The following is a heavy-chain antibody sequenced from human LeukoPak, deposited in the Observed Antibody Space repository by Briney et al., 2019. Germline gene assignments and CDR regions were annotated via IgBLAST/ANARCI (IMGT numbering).Heavy chain of an antibody. J-gene: IGHJ6*02. CDR3: ARSSYYEMDV. V-gene: IGHV4-59*01. CDR2: IHYSGST. CDR1: GGSISSYY. Sequence: PSETLSLTCTVSGGSISSYYWSWIRQPPGKGLEWIGYIHYSGSTNYNPPLKSRVTISIDTSKNQFSLKLSSVTAADTAVYYCARSSYYEMDVWGQGTTVTVSS.